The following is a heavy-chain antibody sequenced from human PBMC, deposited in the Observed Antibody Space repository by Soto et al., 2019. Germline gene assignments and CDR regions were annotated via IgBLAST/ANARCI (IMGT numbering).Heavy chain of an antibody. D-gene: IGHD4-17*01. Sequence: ASVKVSCKSSAYTFTNYDINWVRQAPGQGLEWMGWIGAYNGKTHYAQNFQGRVTMTPDTSTNTAYMELRSRRSDDTAVYYCAIAHNGDYPDFCYWCQGTQVTVSS. J-gene: IGHJ4*02. CDR3: AIAHNGDYPDFCY. CDR2: IGAYNGKT. CDR1: AYTFTNYD. V-gene: IGHV1-18*04.